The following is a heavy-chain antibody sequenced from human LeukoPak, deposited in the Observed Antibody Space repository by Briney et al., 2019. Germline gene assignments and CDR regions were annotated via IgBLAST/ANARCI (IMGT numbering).Heavy chain of an antibody. Sequence: GGSLRLSCAASGFTFSSYAMSWVRQAPGKGLEWVSAISGSGGSTYYADSVKGRFTISRDNSKNTLYLQMNSLRAEGTAVYYCAKLRYYYDSSGYYYFDYWGQGTLVTVSS. CDR1: GFTFSSYA. D-gene: IGHD3-22*01. V-gene: IGHV3-23*01. J-gene: IGHJ4*02. CDR3: AKLRYYYDSSGYYYFDY. CDR2: ISGSGGST.